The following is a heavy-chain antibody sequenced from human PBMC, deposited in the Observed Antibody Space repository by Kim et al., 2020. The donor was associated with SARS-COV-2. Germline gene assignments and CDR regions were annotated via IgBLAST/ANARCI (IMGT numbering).Heavy chain of an antibody. V-gene: IGHV4-39*01. CDR3: VRLRRNWEGRSYSGMEV. D-gene: IGHD1-26*01. Sequence: SETLSLTCPVSGGSISSSNYYWGWIRQPPGKGLEWIGSIYYSGSTYYNPSLKSRVTTSVETSNNQFSLKLSSVTAGDTAVYYCVRLRRNWEGRSYSGMEVWGQGTTVTVSS. CDR2: IYYSGST. CDR1: GGSISSSNYY. J-gene: IGHJ6*02.